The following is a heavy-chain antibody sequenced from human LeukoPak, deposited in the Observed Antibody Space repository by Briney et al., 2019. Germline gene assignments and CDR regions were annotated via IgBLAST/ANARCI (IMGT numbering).Heavy chain of an antibody. V-gene: IGHV4-59*12. CDR3: ARPGYDFWSGYSGPFDY. Sequence: PSETLSLTCTVSGGSISNSYWSWIRQPPGKGLEWIGYIYYSGSTNYNPSLKSRVTISVDTSKNQFSLKLSSVTAADTAVYYCARPGYDFWSGYSGPFDYWGQGTLVTVSS. CDR2: IYYSGST. D-gene: IGHD3-3*01. J-gene: IGHJ4*02. CDR1: GGSISNSY.